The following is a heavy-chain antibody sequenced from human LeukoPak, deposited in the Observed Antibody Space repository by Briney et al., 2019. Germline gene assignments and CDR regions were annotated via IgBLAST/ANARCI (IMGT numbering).Heavy chain of an antibody. Sequence: GGSLRLSCAASGFTFSSYGMHWVRQAPGKGLEWVAFIRYDGSNKYYADSVKGRFTISRDNSKNTLYLQMNGLRAEDTAVYYCAKDDYDSSGYYYKYFDYWGQGTLVTVSS. CDR2: IRYDGSNK. J-gene: IGHJ4*02. V-gene: IGHV3-30*02. CDR1: GFTFSSYG. D-gene: IGHD3-22*01. CDR3: AKDDYDSSGYYYKYFDY.